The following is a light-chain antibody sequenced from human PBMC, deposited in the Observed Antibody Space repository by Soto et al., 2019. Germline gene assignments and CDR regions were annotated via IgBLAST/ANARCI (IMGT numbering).Light chain of an antibody. CDR3: QQYNNWPYT. CDR2: GAS. CDR1: QRVSSN. J-gene: IGKJ2*01. Sequence: EIVMTQSPATLSVSPGERTNLTCRASQRVSSNLAWYQQKPGQAPRLLIYGASTRATGIPARFSGSGSGTDFTLTISSLQSEDFAVYYCQQYNNWPYTFGQGTKLEIK. V-gene: IGKV3-15*01.